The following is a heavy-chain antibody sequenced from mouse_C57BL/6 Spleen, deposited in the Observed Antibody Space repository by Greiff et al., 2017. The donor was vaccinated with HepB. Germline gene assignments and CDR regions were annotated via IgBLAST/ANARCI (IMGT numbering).Heavy chain of an antibody. V-gene: IGHV14-4*01. D-gene: IGHD1-1*01. J-gene: IGHJ1*03. CDR2: IDPENGDT. CDR1: GFNIKDDY. Sequence: VQLQQSGAELVRPGASVKLSCTASGFNIKDDYMHWVKQRPEQGLEWIGWIDPENGDTEYASKFQGKATITADTSSNTAYLQLSSLTSEDTAVYYCTGRRYFDVWGTGTTVTVSS. CDR3: TGRRYFDV.